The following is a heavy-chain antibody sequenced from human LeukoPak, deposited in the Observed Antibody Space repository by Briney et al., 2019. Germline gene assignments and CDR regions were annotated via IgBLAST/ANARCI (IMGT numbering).Heavy chain of an antibody. Sequence: GGSLRLSCVASGFTFRTYWMSWVRQAPGKGLEWVANIKQDGSEEYYVDSVKGRFTISRDNAKNSLYLQMNSLRAEDTAVYYCARDSPYSARGQPADCWGQGTLVTVSS. J-gene: IGHJ4*02. V-gene: IGHV3-7*01. CDR3: ARDSPYSARGQPADC. CDR1: GFTFRTYW. D-gene: IGHD2-15*01. CDR2: IKQDGSEE.